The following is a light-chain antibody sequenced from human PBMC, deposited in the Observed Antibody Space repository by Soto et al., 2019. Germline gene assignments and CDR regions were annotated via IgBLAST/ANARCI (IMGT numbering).Light chain of an antibody. CDR1: SSDVGSYNR. V-gene: IGLV2-18*02. CDR2: EVS. Sequence: QSALTQPPSVSGSPGQSVTISCTGTSSDVGSYNRVSWYQQPPGTAPKLIIYEVSNRPSGVPDRFSGSKSGNTASLTISGLQAEDEADYYCSSYTSSNTFVFGGGTQLTVL. J-gene: IGLJ2*01. CDR3: SSYTSSNTFV.